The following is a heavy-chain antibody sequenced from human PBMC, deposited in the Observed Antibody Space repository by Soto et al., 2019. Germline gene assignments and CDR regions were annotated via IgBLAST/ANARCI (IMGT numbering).Heavy chain of an antibody. J-gene: IGHJ4*02. CDR1: GFTFSSYW. CDR3: ARDPHAVDIVVAGHYSDY. CDR2: IHSDGSST. V-gene: IGHV3-74*01. Sequence: EVQLVESGGGVVQPGGSLRLSCAASGFTFSSYWMQWVRQAPEKGLVLVSRIHSDGSSTSYADSVKGRFTISRDNAKNTLYLQMNSLSAEDTAVYYCARDPHAVDIVVAGHYSDYWGQGTLVTVSS. D-gene: IGHD6-19*01.